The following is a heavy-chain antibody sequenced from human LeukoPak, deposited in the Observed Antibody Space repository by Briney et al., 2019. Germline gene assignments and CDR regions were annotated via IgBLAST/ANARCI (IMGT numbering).Heavy chain of an antibody. D-gene: IGHD2-15*01. J-gene: IGHJ4*02. CDR2: IKQDGSEK. CDR3: SVVVLAATYY. Sequence: PGGSLRLSCAASGFTFSSNSMNWVRQAPGKGLEWVANIKQDGSEKHYVDSVKGRFTISRDNAKNSVYLQMNSLRAEDTAVYYCSVVVLAATYYWGQGTLVTVSS. CDR1: GFTFSSNS. V-gene: IGHV3-7*01.